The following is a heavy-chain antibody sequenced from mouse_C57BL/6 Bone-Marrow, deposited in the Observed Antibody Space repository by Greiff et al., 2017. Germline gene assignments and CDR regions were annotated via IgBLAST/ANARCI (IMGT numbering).Heavy chain of an antibody. CDR2: IYPGDGDT. CDR1: GYAFSSSW. J-gene: IGHJ1*03. Sequence: QVQLQQSGPELVKPGASVKISCKASGYAFSSSWMNWVKQRPGKGLEWIGRIYPGDGDTNYNGKFKGKATLTADKSSSTAYMQLSSLTSEDSAVYFCARGIYYPDVWGTGTTVTVSS. CDR3: ARGIYYPDV. D-gene: IGHD2-1*01. V-gene: IGHV1-82*01.